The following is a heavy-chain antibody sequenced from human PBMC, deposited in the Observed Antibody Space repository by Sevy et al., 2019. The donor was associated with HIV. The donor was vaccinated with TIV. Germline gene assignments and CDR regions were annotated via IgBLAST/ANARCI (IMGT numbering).Heavy chain of an antibody. V-gene: IGHV3-48*03. CDR1: GFTFSSYG. CDR3: ARGAYYYDSSGNDAFDI. CDR2: ISSSGSTI. D-gene: IGHD3-22*01. J-gene: IGHJ3*02. Sequence: GESLKISCAASGFTFSSYGMNWVRQAPGKGLEWVSYISSSGSTIYYADSVKGRFTISRDNAKNSLYLQMNSLRAEDTAVYYCARGAYYYDSSGNDAFDIWGQGTMVTVSS.